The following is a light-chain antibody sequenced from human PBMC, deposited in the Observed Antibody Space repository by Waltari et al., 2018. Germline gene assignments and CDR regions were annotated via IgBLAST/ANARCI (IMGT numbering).Light chain of an antibody. CDR1: SKDVGGYIS. J-gene: IGLJ2*01. CDR3: SSQSSNDVVL. CDR2: DVS. V-gene: IGLV2-14*01. Sequence: QSALTQPASVSGSPGQSVTIFCAGTSKDVGGYISVSWYQEHPGQAPRVIIYDVSDRPSGVSDRFSGSKSGNTASLTISGLQAEDEADYYCSSQSSNDVVLFGGGTKLTVL.